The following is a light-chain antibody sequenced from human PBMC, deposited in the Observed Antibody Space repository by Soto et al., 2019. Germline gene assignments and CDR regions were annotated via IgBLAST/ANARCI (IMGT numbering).Light chain of an antibody. CDR2: DAS. CDR3: QQYNNWPPET. Sequence: EIVLTQSPGTLSLSPGERATLSCRASQTVRNNYLAWYQQKPGQAPRLLIYDASSRATGIPDRFSGSGSGTEFTLTISSLQSEDFAVYYCQQYNNWPPETFGQGTKVDIK. V-gene: IGKV3-20*01. J-gene: IGKJ1*01. CDR1: QTVRNNY.